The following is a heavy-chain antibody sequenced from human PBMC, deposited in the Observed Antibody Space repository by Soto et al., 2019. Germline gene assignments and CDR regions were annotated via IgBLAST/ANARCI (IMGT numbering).Heavy chain of an antibody. D-gene: IGHD1-1*01. Sequence: NPSETLSLTCSVSSGHVVSGGYVSSGSYFWSWIRRPPGKDLEFIGYIYYSGKTYYNPSLKSRVTMSLDTSKNQFSLNLSSVNTADTAVYYCARMRFGTVPHWFDTWGQGTLVTVSS. J-gene: IGHJ5*02. CDR2: IYYSGKT. CDR1: GGYVSSGSYF. CDR3: ARMRFGTVPHWFDT. V-gene: IGHV4-61*01.